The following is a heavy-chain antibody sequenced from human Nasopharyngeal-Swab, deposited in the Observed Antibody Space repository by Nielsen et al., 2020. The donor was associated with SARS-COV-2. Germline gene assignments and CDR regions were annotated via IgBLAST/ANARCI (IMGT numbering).Heavy chain of an antibody. J-gene: IGHJ4*02. CDR2: ITSSGGAS. Sequence: GESLKISCAPSGFTFSNFAMSWVRQAPGQGLEWVSVITSSGGASYYAHSVKGRFTISRDNSKNTVYLQMNSLRADDTAVYYCAKGGSSWFGGFDCWGQGTLVTASS. CDR1: GFTFSNFA. V-gene: IGHV3-23*01. CDR3: AKGGSSWFGGFDC. D-gene: IGHD3-10*01.